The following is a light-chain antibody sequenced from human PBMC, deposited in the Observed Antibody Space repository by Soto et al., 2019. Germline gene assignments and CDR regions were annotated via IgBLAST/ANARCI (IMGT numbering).Light chain of an antibody. J-gene: IGLJ3*02. V-gene: IGLV1-40*01. CDR1: SSNIGRGYD. Sequence: HSVLTQPPSVSGAPGQRVTISCTGSSSNIGRGYDVHWYQQVPGSAPRLLLSGDNTRPSGVPDRFSGTRSGTSASLAITGLQAEDEADDYCQTFDSSLTISWVFGGGTQLTVL. CDR3: QTFDSSLTISWV. CDR2: GDN.